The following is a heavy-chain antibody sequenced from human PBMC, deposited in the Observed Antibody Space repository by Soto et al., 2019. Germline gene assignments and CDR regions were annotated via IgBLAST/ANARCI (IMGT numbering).Heavy chain of an antibody. CDR1: GFTFSNAW. V-gene: IGHV3-15*07. CDR2: IKSKADGGTT. D-gene: IGHD3-16*01. CDR3: TSQELRITFGGLFTSNY. J-gene: IGHJ4*02. Sequence: PGGSLRLSCAASGFTFSNAWMSWVRQAPGKGLEWVGRIKSKADGGTTDYAAPVKGRFTISRDDSKDTLYLQMISLKTEDTAVYYCTSQELRITFGGLFTSNYWGQGTLVTVS.